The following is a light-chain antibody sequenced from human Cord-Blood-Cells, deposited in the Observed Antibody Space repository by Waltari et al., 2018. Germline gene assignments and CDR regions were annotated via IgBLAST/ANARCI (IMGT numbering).Light chain of an antibody. CDR1: RSDVGGYHY. V-gene: IGLV2-14*01. J-gene: IGLJ3*02. Sequence: QSALTQPASVSGSPGQSITISCTGTRSDVGGYHYVSWYQQHPGKAPQLMIYDVSNRPSVVSNRCSGSRSGNTAALTISGLQAEDEADYYCSSYTSSSTLEVFGGGTKLTVL. CDR2: DVS. CDR3: SSYTSSSTLEV.